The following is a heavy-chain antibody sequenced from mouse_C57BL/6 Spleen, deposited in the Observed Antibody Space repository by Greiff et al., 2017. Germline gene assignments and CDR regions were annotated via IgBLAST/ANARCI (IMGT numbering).Heavy chain of an antibody. J-gene: IGHJ1*03. CDR3: ARYEVLRLEGYFDV. Sequence: EVQVVESGGGLVQPGGSLSLSCAASGFTFTDYYMSWVRQPPGKALEWLGFIRNKANGYTTEYSASVKGRFTISRDNSQSILYLQMNALRAEDSATYYCARYEVLRLEGYFDVWGTGTTVTVSS. V-gene: IGHV7-3*01. D-gene: IGHD1-1*01. CDR1: GFTFTDYY. CDR2: IRNKANGYTT.